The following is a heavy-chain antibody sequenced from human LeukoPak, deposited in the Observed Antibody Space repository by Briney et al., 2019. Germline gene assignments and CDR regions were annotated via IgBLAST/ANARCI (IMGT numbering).Heavy chain of an antibody. CDR3: ARDGGGRLDF. V-gene: IGHV3-30-3*01. D-gene: IGHD2-15*01. CDR2: ISYDGSNK. J-gene: IGHJ4*02. Sequence: GGSLRLSCAASGFTFSTYTMHWVRQAPGKGLEWVALISYDGSNKDYADSVKGRFTISRDNSKNTLYLQMTSLRDEDTAVYYCARDGGGRLDFWGQGTLVTVSS. CDR1: GFTFSTYT.